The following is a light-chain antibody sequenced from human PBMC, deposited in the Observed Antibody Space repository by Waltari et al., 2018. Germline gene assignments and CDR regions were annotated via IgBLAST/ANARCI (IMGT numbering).Light chain of an antibody. CDR2: WAY. Sequence: DIVMTQSPDSLAVSLGEGATINCKSSQSVLSSSNNKNYLAWYPQKPGQPPKLLIYWAYTRESGVPDRFSGSGSGTDFTLTISSLQAEDVAVYYCHQYYSTPQTFGQGTKLEIK. J-gene: IGKJ2*01. CDR1: QSVLSSSNNKNY. CDR3: HQYYSTPQT. V-gene: IGKV4-1*01.